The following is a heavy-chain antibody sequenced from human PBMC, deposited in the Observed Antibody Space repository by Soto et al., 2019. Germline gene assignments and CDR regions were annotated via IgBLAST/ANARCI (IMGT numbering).Heavy chain of an antibody. J-gene: IGHJ6*02. CDR1: GFTFRNYD. CDR2: ISAAGDP. CDR3: ARTDRDFYGLDV. V-gene: IGHV3-13*05. Sequence: EVQLVESGGGLVQPGGSLRLSCDASGFTFRNYDMHWVRQGPGKGLEWVSGISAAGDPDYADSVEGRVTISRENAQNSFFLQMNSLRVGDTAVYYCARTDRDFYGLDVWGQGTTVIVSS.